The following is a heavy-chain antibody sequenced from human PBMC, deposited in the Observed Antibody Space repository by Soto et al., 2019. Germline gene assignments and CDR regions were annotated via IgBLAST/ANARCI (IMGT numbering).Heavy chain of an antibody. CDR1: GGSISSGGYY. CDR3: ARTREYYDSTPFAP. J-gene: IGHJ5*02. V-gene: IGHV4-31*03. D-gene: IGHD3-22*01. Sequence: SETLSLTCTVSGGSISSGGYYWSWIRQHPGKGLEWIGYIYYSGSTYYNPSLKSRVTISVDTSKNQFSLKLSSVTAADTAVYYCARTREYYDSTPFAPWGQGTLVTVSS. CDR2: IYYSGST.